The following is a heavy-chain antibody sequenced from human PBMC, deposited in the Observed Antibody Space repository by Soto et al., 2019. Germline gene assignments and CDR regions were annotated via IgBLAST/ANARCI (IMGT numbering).Heavy chain of an antibody. D-gene: IGHD3-22*01. V-gene: IGHV3-33*01. J-gene: IGHJ3*02. CDR1: GFTFSSYG. CDR2: IWYDGTNK. Sequence: QVQLVESGGGVVQPGRSLRLSCAASGFTFSSYGMHWVRQAPGKGQEWVAVIWYDGTNKYYADSVKGRFTISRDNSKNTVYLQMNSLRAEDTAVYYCARDLIRDDAFDIWGQGTMVTVSS. CDR3: ARDLIRDDAFDI.